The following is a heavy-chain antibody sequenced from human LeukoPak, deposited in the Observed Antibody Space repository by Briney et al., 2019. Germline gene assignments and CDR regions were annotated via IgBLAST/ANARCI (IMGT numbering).Heavy chain of an antibody. Sequence: ASVKVSCKASGYTFTGYYMHWVRQAPGQGLQWMGWINPNSGGTNYAQKFQGRVTMTRDTSISTAYMELSRLRSDDTAVYYCARESVDTAMAHPYYFDYWGQGTLVTVSS. CDR2: INPNSGGT. D-gene: IGHD5-18*01. V-gene: IGHV1-2*02. CDR1: GYTFTGYY. CDR3: ARESVDTAMAHPYYFDY. J-gene: IGHJ4*02.